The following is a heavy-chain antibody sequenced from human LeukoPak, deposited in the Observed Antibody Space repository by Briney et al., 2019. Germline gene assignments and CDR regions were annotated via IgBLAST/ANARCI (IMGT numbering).Heavy chain of an antibody. Sequence: GGSLRLSCAASGFTFSSYAMSWVRQAPGKGLEWVSAISGSGGSTYYADSVKGRFTISRDNSKNTLYLQMNSLRAEDTAVYYCAKGGYYYDSSGYSTYYFDYWGQGTLVTVSS. CDR2: ISGSGGST. J-gene: IGHJ4*02. CDR1: GFTFSSYA. D-gene: IGHD3-22*01. V-gene: IGHV3-23*01. CDR3: AKGGYYYDSSGYSTYYFDY.